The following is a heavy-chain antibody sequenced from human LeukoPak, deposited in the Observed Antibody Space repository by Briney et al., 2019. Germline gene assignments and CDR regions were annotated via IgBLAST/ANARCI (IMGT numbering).Heavy chain of an antibody. V-gene: IGHV1-8*01. D-gene: IGHD4-4*01. CDR1: GYTFTSYD. CDR2: MNPNSGNT. CDR3: ARVVTNTYYYYYYGMDV. J-gene: IGHJ6*02. Sequence: ASVKVSCKASGYTFTSYDINWVRQATGQGLEWMGWMNPNSGNTGYAQKFQGRVSMTRNTSISTAYMELSSLRSEDTAVYYCARVVTNTYYYYYYGMDVWGQGTTVTVSS.